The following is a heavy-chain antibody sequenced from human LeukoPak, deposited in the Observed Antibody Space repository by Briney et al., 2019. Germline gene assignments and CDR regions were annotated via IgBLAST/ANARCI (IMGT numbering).Heavy chain of an antibody. D-gene: IGHD3-22*01. V-gene: IGHV4-34*01. CDR1: GGSFSGYY. CDR2: IYYSGTT. J-gene: IGHJ4*02. Sequence: SETLSLTCAVYGGSFSGYYWNWIRQPPGKGLEWIGSIYYSGTTYYNPSLKSRVTISVDTSKNQFSLILSSVTAADTAMYYCARLIYHSSGYYSDYWGQGTLVTVSS. CDR3: ARLIYHSSGYYSDY.